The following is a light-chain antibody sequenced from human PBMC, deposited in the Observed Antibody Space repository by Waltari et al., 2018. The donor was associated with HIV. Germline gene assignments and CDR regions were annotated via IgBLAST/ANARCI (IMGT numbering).Light chain of an antibody. Sequence: DIVMTPSPAILSVSPGESVTLSCRASQGVGSNLAWYQQKVGQAPRLLIYGAATRAAEIPVRFSGSGSGTDFTLTIDSLQSEDFATYYCQQYNIRPRGNTFGQGTKLQIK. CDR1: QGVGSN. V-gene: IGKV3-15*01. CDR2: GAA. CDR3: QQYNIRPRGNT. J-gene: IGKJ2*01.